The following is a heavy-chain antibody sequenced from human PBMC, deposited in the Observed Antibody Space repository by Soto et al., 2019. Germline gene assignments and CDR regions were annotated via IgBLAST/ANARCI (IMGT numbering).Heavy chain of an antibody. CDR2: IYYSGST. D-gene: IGHD1-7*01. Sequence: SETLSLTCTVSGDPINSYYWSWIRQPPGKGLEWIGYIYYSGSTNYNPSLKSRVTISIDMSKNQFSLNLTSVTAADTAVYYCARGMVGYNWNYRWFDPWGQGSLVTVSS. CDR3: ARGMVGYNWNYRWFDP. CDR1: GDPINSYY. V-gene: IGHV4-59*01. J-gene: IGHJ5*02.